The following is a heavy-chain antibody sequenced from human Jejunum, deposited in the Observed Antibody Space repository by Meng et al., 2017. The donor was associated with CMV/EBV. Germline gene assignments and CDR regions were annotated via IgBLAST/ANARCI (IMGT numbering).Heavy chain of an antibody. Sequence: MSWVRKAPGRRLECVSLIYTDGREAYYADSVQGRFTIFRDNSNGTVFLQMNSLRPDDTAVYYCAKDAGIRKYEVLSDPYGDYIDSWGQGTLVTVSS. CDR3: AKDAGIRKYEVLSDPYGDYIDS. CDR2: IYTDGREA. V-gene: IGHV3-23*03. D-gene: IGHD3-16*01. J-gene: IGHJ4*02.